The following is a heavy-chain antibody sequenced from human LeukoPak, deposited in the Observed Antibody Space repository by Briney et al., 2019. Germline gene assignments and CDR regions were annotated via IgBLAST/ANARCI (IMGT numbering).Heavy chain of an antibody. CDR2: MNPNSGNT. CDR1: GYTFTSYD. D-gene: IGHD6-13*01. CDR3: ARLAAAGTDFDY. Sequence: ASVKVSCKASGYTFTSYDINWVRQATGQGLEWMGWMNPNSGNTGYAQEFQGRVTMTRNTSISTAYMELSSLRSEDTAVYYCARLAAAGTDFDYWGQGTLVTVSS. V-gene: IGHV1-8*01. J-gene: IGHJ4*02.